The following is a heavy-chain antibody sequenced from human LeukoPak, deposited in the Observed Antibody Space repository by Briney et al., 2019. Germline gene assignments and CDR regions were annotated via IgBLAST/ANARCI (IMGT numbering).Heavy chain of an antibody. CDR1: GYTFADYY. Sequence: ASVKLSCKASGYTFADYYVHWVRRALGQGLEWMGWINPKTNGTNFALKFLGRVTMTRDTSISTAYMELSRLRSDDTAVYYCARTYCSSTSCYFYFDYWGQGTLVTVSS. D-gene: IGHD2-2*01. CDR2: INPKTNGT. J-gene: IGHJ4*02. V-gene: IGHV1-2*02. CDR3: ARTYCSSTSCYFYFDY.